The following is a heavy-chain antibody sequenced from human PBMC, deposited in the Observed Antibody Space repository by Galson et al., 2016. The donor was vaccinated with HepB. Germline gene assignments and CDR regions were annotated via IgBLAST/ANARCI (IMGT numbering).Heavy chain of an antibody. Sequence: SLRLSCAASGFSFSSFWMHWVRQVPGKGLVWVARTNEYGSITDYADSVKGRFTISRDNSKNTLYLQMSSLGAEDTAVYFCARDVGCRGSYWGQGTLVTVSS. J-gene: IGHJ4*02. CDR2: TNEYGSIT. V-gene: IGHV3-74*01. CDR1: GFSFSSFW. D-gene: IGHD3-16*01. CDR3: ARDVGCRGSY.